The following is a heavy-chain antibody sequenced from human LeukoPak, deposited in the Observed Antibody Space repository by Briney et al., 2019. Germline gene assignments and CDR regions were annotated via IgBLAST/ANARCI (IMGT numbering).Heavy chain of an antibody. CDR2: IYPGDSDT. Sequence: GESLKISCKGSGYSFTSYWIGWVRQMPGKGLEWMGIIYPGDSDTRYSPSFQGQVTISADKSISTSYLQWSSLKASDTATYYCARGGPNANWYFDLWGRGTLVTVSS. J-gene: IGHJ2*01. D-gene: IGHD3-16*01. CDR1: GYSFTSYW. CDR3: ARGGPNANWYFDL. V-gene: IGHV5-51*01.